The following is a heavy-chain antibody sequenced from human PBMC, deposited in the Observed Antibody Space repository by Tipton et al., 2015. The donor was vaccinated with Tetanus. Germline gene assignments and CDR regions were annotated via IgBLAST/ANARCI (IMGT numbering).Heavy chain of an antibody. CDR2: INPSGGYT. D-gene: IGHD2-15*01. J-gene: IGHJ5*01. CDR3: VRPDRYCSGGSCYLALDS. V-gene: IGHV1-46*01. Sequence: QSGAEVKKPGASVNLSCKASGYTFTSHYVHWVRQAPGQGLEWMGMINPSGGYTRSAETFQGRVKMTRDTSTSTVYMEVSSLRPGDTAVYYCVRPDRYCSGGSCYLALDSWGQGTLITISS. CDR1: GYTFTSHY.